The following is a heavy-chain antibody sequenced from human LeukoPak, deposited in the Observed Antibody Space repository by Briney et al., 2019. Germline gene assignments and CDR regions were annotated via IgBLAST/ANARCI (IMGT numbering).Heavy chain of an antibody. CDR1: GFTFSNYA. D-gene: IGHD3-22*01. Sequence: GGSLRLSCAASGFTFSNYAMSWVRQAPGKGLEWVSTISGSGASTYYADSVKGRFTISRDNSKNTLYLQMNSLRAEDTAVYYCAKQPGSVVDSSGSLSRHWGQGTLVTVSS. CDR3: AKQPGSVVDSSGSLSRH. J-gene: IGHJ4*02. V-gene: IGHV3-23*01. CDR2: ISGSGAST.